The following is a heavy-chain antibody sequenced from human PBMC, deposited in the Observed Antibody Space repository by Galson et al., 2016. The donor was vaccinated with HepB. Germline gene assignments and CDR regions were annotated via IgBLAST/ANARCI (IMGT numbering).Heavy chain of an antibody. CDR3: ARGMYSSSWELDY. V-gene: IGHV3-30*03. CDR1: GFTLSSSA. J-gene: IGHJ4*02. Sequence: SLRLSCAASGFTLSSSAMTWVRQAPGKGLEWVTIISNDGRYKSYADSVRGRFIISRDSSRNTLYLQMNSLRPEDTAVYYCARGMYSSSWELDYWGQGTLVTVSS. D-gene: IGHD6-13*01. CDR2: ISNDGRYK.